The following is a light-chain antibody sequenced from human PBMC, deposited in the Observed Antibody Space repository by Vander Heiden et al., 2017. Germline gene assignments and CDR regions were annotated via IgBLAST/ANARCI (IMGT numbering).Light chain of an antibody. CDR2: AAS. V-gene: IGKV1-8*01. CDR1: QSISSY. Sequence: AIRMTQSPSSFSASTGDRVTITCRASQSISSYLAWYQQKPGKAPTLLIYAASTLQSGVPSRFSGSGSGTDFTLTISCLQSEDFATYYCQQYYSYPWTFGPGTKVEIK. CDR3: QQYYSYPWT. J-gene: IGKJ1*01.